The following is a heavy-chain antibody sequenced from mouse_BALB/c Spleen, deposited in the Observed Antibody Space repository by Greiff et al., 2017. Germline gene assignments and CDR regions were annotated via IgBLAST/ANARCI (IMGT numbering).Heavy chain of an antibody. D-gene: IGHD1-2*01. V-gene: IGHV1-69*02. CDR1: GYTFTSYW. CDR2: IYPSDSYT. Sequence: QVQLQQPGAELVRPGASVKMSCKASGYTFTSYWINWVKQRPGQGLEWIGNIYPSDSYTNYNQKFKDKATLTVDKSSSTAYMQLSSPTSEDSAVYYCTSIRREAMDYWGQGTTVTVSS. J-gene: IGHJ4*01. CDR3: TSIRREAMDY.